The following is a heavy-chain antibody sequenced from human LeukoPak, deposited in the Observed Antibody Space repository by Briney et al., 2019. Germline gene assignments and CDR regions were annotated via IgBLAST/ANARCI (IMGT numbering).Heavy chain of an antibody. J-gene: IGHJ4*02. CDR3: ATQYDFWSGYYPTSSYYFDY. D-gene: IGHD3-3*01. Sequence: GGSLRLSCAASGFTFSNYGMSWVRQAPGKGLEWVSAISGSGGSTYYADSVKGRFTISRDNSKNTLYLQMNSLRAEDTAVYYCATQYDFWSGYYPTSSYYFDYWGQGTLVTVSS. CDR1: GFTFSNYG. CDR2: ISGSGGST. V-gene: IGHV3-23*01.